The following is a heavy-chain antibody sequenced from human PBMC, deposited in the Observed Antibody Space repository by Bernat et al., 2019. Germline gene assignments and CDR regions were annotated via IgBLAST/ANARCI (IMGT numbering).Heavy chain of an antibody. D-gene: IGHD6-19*01. CDR2: ISSSSSYI. CDR1: GFTFSSYS. J-gene: IGHJ4*02. Sequence: EVQLVGSGGGLVKPGGSLRLSCAASGFTFSSYSMNWVRQAPGKGLEWVSSISSSSSYIYYADSVKGRFTISRDNAKNSLYLQMNSLRAEDTAVYYCARDEVLIAVAGVDYWGQGTLVTVSS. CDR3: ARDEVLIAVAGVDY. V-gene: IGHV3-21*01.